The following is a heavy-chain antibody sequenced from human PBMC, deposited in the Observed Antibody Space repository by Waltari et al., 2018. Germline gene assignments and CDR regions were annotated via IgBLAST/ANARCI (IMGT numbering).Heavy chain of an antibody. CDR3: ARDRIRVTIFGVVNAFDI. CDR1: GGSISSYY. CDR2: IHTSGST. D-gene: IGHD3-3*01. V-gene: IGHV4-4*07. J-gene: IGHJ3*02. Sequence: QVQLQESGPGLVKPSETLSLTCTVSGGSISSYYWSWIRPPAGKGLEWIGRIHTSGSTNYNPSLKSRVTMSVDTSKNQFSLKLSSVTAADTAVYYCARDRIRVTIFGVVNAFDIWGQGTMVTVSS.